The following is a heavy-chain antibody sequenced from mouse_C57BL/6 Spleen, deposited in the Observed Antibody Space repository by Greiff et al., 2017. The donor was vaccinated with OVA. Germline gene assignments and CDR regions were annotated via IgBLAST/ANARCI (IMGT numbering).Heavy chain of an antibody. D-gene: IGHD1-1*01. V-gene: IGHV1-55*01. CDR2: IYPGSGST. J-gene: IGHJ2*01. CDR1: GYTFTSYW. Sequence: QVQLQQPGAELVKPGASVKMSCKASGYTFTSYWITWVKQRPGQGLEWIGDIYPGSGSTNYNEKFKSKATLTVDTSSSTAYMQLSSLTSEDSAVYYWARWGITTGVARGAWDYWGQGTTLTVSS. CDR3: ARWGITTGVARGAWDY.